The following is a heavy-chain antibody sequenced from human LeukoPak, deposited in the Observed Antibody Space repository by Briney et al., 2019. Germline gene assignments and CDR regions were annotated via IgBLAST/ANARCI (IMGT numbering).Heavy chain of an antibody. CDR3: AKVLWFGELFGFDI. CDR2: ISGSGGST. D-gene: IGHD3-10*01. J-gene: IGHJ3*02. CDR1: GFTFSSYA. V-gene: IGHV3-23*01. Sequence: GGSLRLSCAAPGFTFSSYAMSWVRQAPGKGLEWVSAISGSGGSTYYADSVKGRFTISRGNSKNTLYLQMNSLRAEDTAVYYCAKVLWFGELFGFDIWGQGTMVTVSS.